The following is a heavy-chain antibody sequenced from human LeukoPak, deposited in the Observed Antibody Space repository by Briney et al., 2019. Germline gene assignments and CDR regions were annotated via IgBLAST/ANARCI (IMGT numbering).Heavy chain of an antibody. Sequence: ASVKVSCKASGYTFTSYYMHWVRQAPGQGLEWMGIINPSGGSTSYAQKFQGRVTITADESTSTAYMELSSLRSEDTAVYYCAREGEDDRAFDIWGQGTMVAVSS. J-gene: IGHJ3*02. CDR3: AREGEDDRAFDI. D-gene: IGHD3-9*01. V-gene: IGHV1-46*01. CDR2: INPSGGST. CDR1: GYTFTSYY.